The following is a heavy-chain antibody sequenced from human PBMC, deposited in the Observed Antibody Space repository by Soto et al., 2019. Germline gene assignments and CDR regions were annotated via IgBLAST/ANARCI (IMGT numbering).Heavy chain of an antibody. J-gene: IGHJ3*02. V-gene: IGHV1-69*01. CDR2: IIPILGTA. CDR1: GGTFSSYA. D-gene: IGHD2-21*02. CDR3: ARAYCGGDCYYSFDI. Sequence: QVQLVQSGAEVKKPGSSVKVSCKASGGTFSSYAISWVRQAPGQGLEWMGGIIPILGTANYAQKFQGRVTITADESTSTAYMELRSLRSEDTVVYYCARAYCGGDCYYSFDIWCQGTMVTVS.